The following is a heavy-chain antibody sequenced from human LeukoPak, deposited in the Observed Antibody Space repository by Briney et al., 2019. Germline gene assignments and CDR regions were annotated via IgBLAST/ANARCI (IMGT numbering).Heavy chain of an antibody. Sequence: ASVKVSCKASGYIFTDYYMHWVRQAPGQGLEWMGWINPNSGGTNYAQKFQGRVTMTRDTAISTTYMELSRLRSDDTAIYYCARVMEDFWSGSYYMDVWGKGTTVAVSS. CDR3: ARVMEDFWSGSYYMDV. J-gene: IGHJ6*03. V-gene: IGHV1-2*02. CDR2: INPNSGGT. CDR1: GYIFTDYY. D-gene: IGHD3-3*01.